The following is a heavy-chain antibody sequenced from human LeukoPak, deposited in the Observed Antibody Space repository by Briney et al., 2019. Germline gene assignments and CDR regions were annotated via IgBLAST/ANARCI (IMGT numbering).Heavy chain of an antibody. CDR3: ARVDLLRGATHDAFDI. V-gene: IGHV1-46*01. CDR2: INPSGGST. J-gene: IGHJ3*02. CDR1: GYTFTSYY. Sequence: GASVKVSCKASGYTFTSYYMHWVRQAPGQGLEWMGIINPSGGSTSYAQKFQGRVTMTRDTSTSTVYMELSSLRSEDTAVYYCARVDLLRGATHDAFDIWGQGTMVTVSS. D-gene: IGHD2-15*01.